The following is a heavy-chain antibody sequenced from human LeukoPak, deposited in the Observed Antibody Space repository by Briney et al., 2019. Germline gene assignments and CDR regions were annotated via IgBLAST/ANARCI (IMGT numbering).Heavy chain of an antibody. J-gene: IGHJ6*03. Sequence: ASVKVSCKASGYTFTSYDIKWVRQAPGQGPEWMGWMNPNSGNTGYAQKFQGRVTMTRNTSISTAYMELSSLRSEDTAVYYCARVDTSYYYYMDVWGKGTTVTISS. D-gene: IGHD3-3*01. CDR3: ARVDTSYYYYMDV. CDR1: GYTFTSYD. CDR2: MNPNSGNT. V-gene: IGHV1-8*01.